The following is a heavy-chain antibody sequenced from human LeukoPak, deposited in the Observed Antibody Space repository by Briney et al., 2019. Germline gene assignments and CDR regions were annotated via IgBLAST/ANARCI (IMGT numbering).Heavy chain of an antibody. D-gene: IGHD2-15*01. Sequence: SETLSLTCTVSGGSISSYYWSWIRQPPGKGLEWIGYIYYSGSTNYYPSLKSRVTISVDTSKNQFSLKLSSVTAADTAVYYCARKTSVVAAQNWFDPWGQGTLVTVSS. V-gene: IGHV4-59*01. J-gene: IGHJ5*02. CDR3: ARKTSVVAAQNWFDP. CDR2: IYYSGST. CDR1: GGSISSYY.